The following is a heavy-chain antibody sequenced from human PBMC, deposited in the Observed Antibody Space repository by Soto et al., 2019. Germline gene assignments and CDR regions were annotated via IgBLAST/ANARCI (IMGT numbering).Heavy chain of an antibody. CDR1: GYTFLNYA. CDR3: ARRLSALDV. V-gene: IGHV1-3*01. J-gene: IGHJ3*01. CDR2: VNPSNGYT. Sequence: QVQLVQSGTEVRKPGASVKLSCKTSGYTFLNYAIHWVRHAPGQGLEWMGWVNPSNGYTKYSENFQARLSLTRDTSANTAYMELSSLRSEDTAVYYCARRLSALDVWGQGTVVTVTP.